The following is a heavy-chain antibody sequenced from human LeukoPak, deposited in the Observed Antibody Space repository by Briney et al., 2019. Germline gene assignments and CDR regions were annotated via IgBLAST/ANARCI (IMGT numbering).Heavy chain of an antibody. V-gene: IGHV3-30*04. CDR1: GFTFSSYA. D-gene: IGHD6-13*01. CDR3: AKEHGGSSWYEDALDI. Sequence: GGSLRLSCAASGFTFSSYAMHWVRQAPGKGLEWVAVISYDGSNKYYADSVKGRFTISRDNSKNTLYLQMNSLRAEDTAVYYCAKEHGGSSWYEDALDIGGQGTMVTVSS. J-gene: IGHJ3*02. CDR2: ISYDGSNK.